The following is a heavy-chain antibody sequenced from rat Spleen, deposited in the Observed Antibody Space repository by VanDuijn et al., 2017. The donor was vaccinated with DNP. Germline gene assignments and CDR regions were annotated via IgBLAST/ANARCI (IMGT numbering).Heavy chain of an antibody. V-gene: IGHV3-3*01. CDR1: GYSITSSYR. J-gene: IGHJ2*01. Sequence: EVQLQESGPGLVKTSQSLSLTCSVTGYSITSSYRWNWIRKFPGNKLEWMGSINSAGTTKYNPSLKSRIPITRDTSKNQLFLQVNSVTTEDTATYYCVRWIRALDYWGQGVMVTVSS. D-gene: IGHD4-1*01. CDR2: INSAGTT. CDR3: VRWIRALDY.